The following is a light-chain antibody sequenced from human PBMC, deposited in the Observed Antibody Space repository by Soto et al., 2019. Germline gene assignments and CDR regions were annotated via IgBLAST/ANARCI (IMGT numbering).Light chain of an antibody. J-gene: IGLJ2*01. CDR1: RSNIGSNS. CDR2: SNN. V-gene: IGLV1-44*01. CDR3: AAWDGSLTGPV. Sequence: QSVLTQPPSASGTPGQRVTISCSGSRSNIGSNSVYWYQQLPGTAPKHLTYSNNQRPSGVPDRFSASKFGTSASLAISGLQAEDEGDDYCAAWDGSLTGPVFGGGTKLTVL.